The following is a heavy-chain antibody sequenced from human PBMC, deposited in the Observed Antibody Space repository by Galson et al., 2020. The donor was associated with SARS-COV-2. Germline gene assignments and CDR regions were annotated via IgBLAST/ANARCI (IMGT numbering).Heavy chain of an antibody. CDR2: VYYSGST. CDR1: GGSVITTGYY. D-gene: IGHD2-2*01. Sequence: SETLSLTCSVSGGSVITTGYYWSWIRQPPGKGLEWIGGVYYSGSTYYNPSLQSRVTISVDTSTHQFSLELNSVTAADTAVYYCSRYCSSINCHRGFDIWGQGTVVTVSS. V-gene: IGHV4-39*01. J-gene: IGHJ3*02. CDR3: SRYCSSINCHRGFDI.